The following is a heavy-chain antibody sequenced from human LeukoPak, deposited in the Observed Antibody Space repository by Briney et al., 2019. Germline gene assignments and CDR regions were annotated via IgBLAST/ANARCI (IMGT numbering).Heavy chain of an antibody. J-gene: IGHJ4*02. V-gene: IGHV4-59*01. CDR3: ARGLYGSGPVSDY. CDR2: IYYSGST. Sequence: SETLSLTCTVSGGSISCCYWSWIRQPPGKGLEWIGYIYYSGSTNYNPSLKSRVTISVDTSKNQFSLKLSSVTAADTAVYYCARGLYGSGPVSDYWGQGTLVTVSS. CDR1: GGSISCCY. D-gene: IGHD3-10*01.